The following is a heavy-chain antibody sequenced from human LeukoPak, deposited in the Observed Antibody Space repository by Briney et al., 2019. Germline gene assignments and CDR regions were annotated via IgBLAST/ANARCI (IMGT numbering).Heavy chain of an antibody. CDR1: GFTFSTYG. CDR3: AKLPRSYAPANYFYYYLDV. V-gene: IGHV3-30*02. D-gene: IGHD2-15*01. Sequence: GGSLRLSRAASGFTFSTYGMHWVRQAPGKGLEWVAFIRYDGSNKSYADSVKGRFTISRDNSKNTLYLQMNSLRAEDTAVYYCAKLPRSYAPANYFYYYLDVWGKGTTVTISS. CDR2: IRYDGSNK. J-gene: IGHJ6*03.